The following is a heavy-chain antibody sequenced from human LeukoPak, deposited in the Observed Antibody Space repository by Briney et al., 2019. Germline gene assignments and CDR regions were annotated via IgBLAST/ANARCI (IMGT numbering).Heavy chain of an antibody. CDR2: MNPNSGNT. V-gene: IGHV1-8*03. J-gene: IGHJ3*02. CDR3: ARPKRDTSTTVSGGAFDI. D-gene: IGHD4-11*01. CDR1: GYTFTSYD. Sequence: ASVKVSCKASGYTFTSYDINWVRQATGQGLEWMGWMNPNSGNTGYAQKFQGRVTITRNTSISTAYMELSSLRSEVTAVYYCARPKRDTSTTVSGGAFDIWGQGTMVTVSS.